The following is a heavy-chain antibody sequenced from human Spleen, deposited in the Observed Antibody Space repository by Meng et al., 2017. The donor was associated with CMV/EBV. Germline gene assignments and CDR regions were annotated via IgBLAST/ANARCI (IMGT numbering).Heavy chain of an antibody. V-gene: IGHV4-34*01. Sequence: LSLTCAFYGGSFRGYYWGWIRQPPGKGLEWIGEINHSGSTNYTPSLKSRVTISVDTSKNQFSLKLSSVTAADTAVYYCARGRVGASDYWGQGTLVTVSS. CDR2: INHSGST. CDR1: GGSFRGYY. CDR3: ARGRVGASDY. D-gene: IGHD1-26*01. J-gene: IGHJ4*02.